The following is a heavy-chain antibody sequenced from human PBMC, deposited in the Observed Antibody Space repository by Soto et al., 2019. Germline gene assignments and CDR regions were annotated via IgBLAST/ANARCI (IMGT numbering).Heavy chain of an antibody. CDR2: IYWDDDK. D-gene: IGHD3-10*01. CDR1: GFSLSTSGVG. Sequence: QITLKESGPTLVKPTQTLTLTCTFSGFSLSTSGVGVGWIRQPPGKALEWLALIYWDDDKRYSPSLKSRLTITKDTSKNQVVLTMTNMDPVDTATYYCAHWGSGGVTYYYGSGSSDFDYWGQGTLVTVSS. J-gene: IGHJ4*02. V-gene: IGHV2-5*02. CDR3: AHWGSGGVTYYYGSGSSDFDY.